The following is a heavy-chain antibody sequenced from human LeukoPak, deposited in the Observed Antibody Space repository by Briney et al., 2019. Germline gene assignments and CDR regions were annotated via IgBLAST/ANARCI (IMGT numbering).Heavy chain of an antibody. CDR1: GFTFSSYA. CDR3: AIWAPSPTKAFDI. J-gene: IGHJ3*02. D-gene: IGHD5-12*01. V-gene: IGHV3-23*01. Sequence: GESLKISCAASGFTFSSYAMSWVRQAPGKGLEWVSAISGSGGSTYYADSVKGRFTISRDNSKNTLYLQMNSLRAEDTAVYYCAIWAPSPTKAFDIWGQGTMVTVSS. CDR2: ISGSGGST.